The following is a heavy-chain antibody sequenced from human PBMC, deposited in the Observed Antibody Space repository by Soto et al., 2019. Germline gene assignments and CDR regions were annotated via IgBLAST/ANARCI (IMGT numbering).Heavy chain of an antibody. CDR3: ARGVWSYYDSSGYNWFDP. CDR2: ISTYNGDT. D-gene: IGHD3-22*01. CDR1: GYTFTSYG. V-gene: IGHV1-18*04. Sequence: QVHLVQSGAEVKKPGASVRVSCKASGYTFTSYGISWVRQAPGQGLEWVGWISTYNGDTSYAQKLQGRLTMTPDTSTSTDYMELRSLRSDDTAVYYCARGVWSYYDSSGYNWFDPWGQGTLVTVSS. J-gene: IGHJ5*02.